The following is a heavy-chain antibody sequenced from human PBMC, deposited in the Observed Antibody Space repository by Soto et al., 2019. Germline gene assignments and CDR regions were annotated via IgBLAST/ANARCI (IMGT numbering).Heavy chain of an antibody. CDR3: ARRATGLDFWSGYPDY. V-gene: IGHV1-18*01. CDR2: ISAYNGNT. Sequence: QVQLVQSGAEVKKPGASVKVSCKASGYTFTSYGISWVRQAPGQGLEWMGWISAYNGNTNYAQKLQGRVTMTTDTSTSTGYMELRSLRSDDTAVYYCARRATGLDFWSGYPDYWGQGTLVTVSS. CDR1: GYTFTSYG. D-gene: IGHD3-3*01. J-gene: IGHJ4*02.